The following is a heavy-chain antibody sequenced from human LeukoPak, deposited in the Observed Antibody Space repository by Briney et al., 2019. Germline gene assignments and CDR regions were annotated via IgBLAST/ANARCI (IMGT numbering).Heavy chain of an antibody. CDR1: GFTFSSYG. V-gene: IGHV3-33*01. J-gene: IGHJ3*02. D-gene: IGHD3-3*01. CDR3: ARDNRRFLEWPDAFDI. CDR2: IWYDGSNK. Sequence: GGSLRLSCAASGFTFSSYGMHLVRQAPGKGLEWVAVIWYDGSNKYYADSVKGRFTISRDNSKNTLYLQMNSLRAEDTAVYYCARDNRRFLEWPDAFDIWGQGTMVTVSS.